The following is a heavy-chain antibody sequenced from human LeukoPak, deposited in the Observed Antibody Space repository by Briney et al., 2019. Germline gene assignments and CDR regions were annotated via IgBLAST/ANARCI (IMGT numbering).Heavy chain of an antibody. CDR1: GFTFGSYW. V-gene: IGHV3-7*04. CDR3: ARVSYGYTDY. D-gene: IGHD5-18*01. CDR2: IKQDGSEK. Sequence: PGGSLRLSCAVSGFTFGSYWMTWVRQAPGKGLEWVANIKQDGSEKYYMDSVKGRFTISRDNAKNSLYLQMDSLRADDTAIYYCARVSYGYTDYWGQGTLVTVSS. J-gene: IGHJ4*02.